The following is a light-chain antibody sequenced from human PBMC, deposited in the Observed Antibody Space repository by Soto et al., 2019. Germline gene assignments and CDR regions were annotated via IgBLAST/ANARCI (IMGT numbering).Light chain of an antibody. CDR2: GAS. J-gene: IGKJ2*01. CDR1: QSITSNY. V-gene: IGKV3-20*01. Sequence: EIVLTQSPGTLSLSPGERATLSCRASQSITSNYLAWYQHKPGQAPRLLIYGASSRATGIPDTFSGSGSGTDFTLTISRLEPEDFAVYYCQQYGGSPHTFGQGTKLVIK. CDR3: QQYGGSPHT.